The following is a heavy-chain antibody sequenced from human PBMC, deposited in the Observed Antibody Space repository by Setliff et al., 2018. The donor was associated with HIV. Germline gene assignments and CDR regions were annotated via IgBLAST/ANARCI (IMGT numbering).Heavy chain of an antibody. CDR3: ARSRESSGYYRDYYYYLDV. CDR2: IYYSGST. V-gene: IGHV4-59*08. Sequence: PSETLSLTCTVSGGSISSYYWSWIRQPPGKGLEWIGYIYYSGSTNYNPSLKSRVTISVDTSKNQFSLKLSSVTAADTAVYYCARSRESSGYYRDYYYYLDVWGKGTTVTVSS. D-gene: IGHD6-19*01. CDR1: GGSISSYY. J-gene: IGHJ6*03.